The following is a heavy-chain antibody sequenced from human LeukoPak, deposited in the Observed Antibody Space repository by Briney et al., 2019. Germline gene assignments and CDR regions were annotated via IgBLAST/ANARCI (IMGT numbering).Heavy chain of an antibody. CDR1: GVTFTNAW. CDR3: ARSDFWSGYHRGYFDY. D-gene: IGHD3-3*01. J-gene: IGHJ4*02. V-gene: IGHV3-7*05. Sequence: PGGSLRLSCAASGVTFTNAWMTWVRQAPGKGLEWVAKIKQDGSGKYYVDSVKGRFTISRDNAENSLYLQMNSLRVEDTALYYCARSDFWSGYHRGYFDYWGQGTLVTVSS. CDR2: IKQDGSGK.